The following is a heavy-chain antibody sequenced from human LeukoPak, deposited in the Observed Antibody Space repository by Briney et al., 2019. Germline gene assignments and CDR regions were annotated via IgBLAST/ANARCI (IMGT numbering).Heavy chain of an antibody. D-gene: IGHD4-11*01. J-gene: IGHJ6*02. CDR3: TTSTVTTLVYYYYGMDV. CDR1: GFTFSNAW. CDR2: IKSKTDGGTT. Sequence: GGSLRLSCAASGFTFSNAWMSWVRQAPGKGLEWVGRIKSKTDGGTTDYAAPVKGRFTISRDDSRNTLYLQMNSLKTEDTAVYYCTTSTVTTLVYYYYGMDVWGQGTTVTVSS. V-gene: IGHV3-15*01.